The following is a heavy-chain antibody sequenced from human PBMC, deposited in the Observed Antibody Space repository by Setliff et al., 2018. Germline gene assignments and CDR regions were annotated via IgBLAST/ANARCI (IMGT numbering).Heavy chain of an antibody. V-gene: IGHV4-38-2*01. J-gene: IGHJ5*02. Sequence: SETLSLTCAVSGYSISSGYYWGWIRQPPGKGLEWIGSIYHSGSTYYNPSLKSRVTIAVDTSKNQFSLKLRSVTAADTAVYYCARHVNGSGKYYNWFDPWGQGTLVTVSS. CDR2: IYHSGST. D-gene: IGHD3-10*01. CDR3: ARHVNGSGKYYNWFDP. CDR1: GYSISSGYY.